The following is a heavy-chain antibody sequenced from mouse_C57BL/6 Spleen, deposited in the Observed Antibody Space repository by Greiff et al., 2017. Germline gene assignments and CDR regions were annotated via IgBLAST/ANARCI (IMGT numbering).Heavy chain of an antibody. CDR1: GFTFSSYA. D-gene: IGHD3-3*01. CDR2: ISAGGSYT. Sequence: EVQLLESGAGLVKPGGSLKLSCAASGFTFSSYAMSWVRQTPEKRLEWVATISAGGSYTYYPDNVKGRFTISKDNAKNNLYLQMSHLNAEDTAMYYCARKGDGYFDYWGQGTTLTVSS. V-gene: IGHV5-4*01. J-gene: IGHJ2*01. CDR3: ARKGDGYFDY.